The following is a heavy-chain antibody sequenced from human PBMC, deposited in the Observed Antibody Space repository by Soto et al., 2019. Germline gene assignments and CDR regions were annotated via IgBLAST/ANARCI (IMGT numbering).Heavy chain of an antibody. J-gene: IGHJ4*02. Sequence: GGSLKSSCKGSGHRFVTHWIGGVRQMPGKGLEWRGVVYPGDCETKYSPSVQGQFTISADKSISTADLEWSRLKASDPALHYCLSPINGHLEYWGQGTLVTV. CDR1: GHRFVTHW. CDR3: LSPINGHLEY. D-gene: IGHD2-8*01. CDR2: VYPGDCET. V-gene: IGHV5-51*01.